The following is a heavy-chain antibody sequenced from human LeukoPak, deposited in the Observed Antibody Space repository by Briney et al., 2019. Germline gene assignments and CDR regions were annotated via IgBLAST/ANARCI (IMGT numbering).Heavy chain of an antibody. CDR2: ISARGGNT. J-gene: IGHJ4*02. Sequence: GGSLTLSCAASGFTFSNYAMSWVRQAPGKGLEWVSGISARGGNTYYADSVKGRFTISRDNSKNTVCLQMNSLRAEDTAVYYCAKDGHSSGSAFDYWGQGTLVTVS. CDR3: AKDGHSSGSAFDY. D-gene: IGHD6-19*01. V-gene: IGHV3-23*01. CDR1: GFTFSNYA.